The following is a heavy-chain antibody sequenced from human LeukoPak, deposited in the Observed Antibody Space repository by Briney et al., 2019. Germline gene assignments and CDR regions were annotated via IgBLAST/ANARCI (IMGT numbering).Heavy chain of an antibody. CDR3: ARDVGAGIAAAFDY. Sequence: SETLSLTCTVSGGSIRSYYWSWIRQPAGKGLEWIGRIYHSGSTNDNPSLKSRVTMSVDTSKNQFSLRLSSVTAADTAVYYCARDVGAGIAAAFDYWGQGTLVTVSS. V-gene: IGHV4-4*07. J-gene: IGHJ4*02. CDR2: IYHSGST. D-gene: IGHD6-13*01. CDR1: GGSIRSYY.